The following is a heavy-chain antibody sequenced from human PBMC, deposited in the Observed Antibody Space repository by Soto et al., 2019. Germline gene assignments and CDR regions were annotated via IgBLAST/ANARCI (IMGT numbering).Heavy chain of an antibody. Sequence: EVQLLESGGGLVQPGGSLRLSCAASGFTFSSYTMSWVRQAPGKGLEWVSPISGSGGTTYYADSVKGRFTISRDNSKNTLYLQMNSLRAEDTAIYYCAREDIGGYCGRGTCYYDYWGQGTLVTVSS. CDR2: ISGSGGTT. D-gene: IGHD2-15*01. J-gene: IGHJ4*02. CDR1: GFTFSSYT. CDR3: AREDIGGYCGRGTCYYDY. V-gene: IGHV3-23*01.